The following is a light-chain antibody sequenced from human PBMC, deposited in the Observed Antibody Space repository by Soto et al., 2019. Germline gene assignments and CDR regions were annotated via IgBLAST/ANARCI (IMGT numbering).Light chain of an antibody. CDR1: NIGSKS. V-gene: IGLV3-21*01. J-gene: IGLJ3*02. CDR3: FSTDSSGYEMV. Sequence: SYELTQPPSVSVAPGKTARITCGGNNIGSKSVHWYQQKPGQAPVLVLYEDTKRPSGIPERFSGSSSGTMATLTISEAQVEDEAEYYCFSTDSSGYEMVFGGGTKLTVL. CDR2: EDT.